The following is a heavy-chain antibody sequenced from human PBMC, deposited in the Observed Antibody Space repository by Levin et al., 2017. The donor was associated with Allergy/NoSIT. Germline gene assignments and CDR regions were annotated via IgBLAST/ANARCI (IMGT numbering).Heavy chain of an antibody. CDR2: ISSNENKK. V-gene: IGHV3-30*18. CDR3: VKDLPSSSWGLSASWYFDL. J-gene: IGHJ2*01. D-gene: IGHD6-13*01. CDR1: GFTFSNYG. Sequence: GESLKISCAASGFTFSNYGMHWVRQAPDKGLEWVTLISSNENKKYYGDSVKGRFTISRDNSKNTLFLQMNSLRADDTAVYYCVKDLPSSSWGLSASWYFDLWGRGTLVTVSS.